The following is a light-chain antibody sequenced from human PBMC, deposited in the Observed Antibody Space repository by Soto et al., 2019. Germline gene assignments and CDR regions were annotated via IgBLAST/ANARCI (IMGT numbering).Light chain of an antibody. CDR2: EVS. Sequence: QSVLTQPASVSGSPGQSITISCTGTSSDVGAYNFVSWYQHYPGKAPKLMIYEVSNRPSGVSNRFSGSKSGNTASLTISGLQAEDEADYYCCSYTRSSTLVFGGGTKLTVL. J-gene: IGLJ3*02. CDR3: CSYTRSSTLV. V-gene: IGLV2-14*01. CDR1: SSDVGAYNF.